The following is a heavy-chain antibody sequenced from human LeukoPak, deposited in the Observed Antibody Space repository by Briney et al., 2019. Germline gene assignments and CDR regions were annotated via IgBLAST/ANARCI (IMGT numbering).Heavy chain of an antibody. CDR1: GGSFSGYY. CDR3: ARARGYYYYMDV. CDR2: INHSGST. Sequence: SETLSLTCAVYGGSFSGYYWSWIRQPPGKGLEWVGEINHSGSTNYNPSLKSRVTISVDTSKNQFSLKLSSVTAADTAVYYCARARGYYYYMDVWGKGTTVTVSS. V-gene: IGHV4-34*01. J-gene: IGHJ6*03.